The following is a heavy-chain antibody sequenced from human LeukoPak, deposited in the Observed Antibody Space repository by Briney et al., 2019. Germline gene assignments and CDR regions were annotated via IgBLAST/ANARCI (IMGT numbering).Heavy chain of an antibody. CDR3: ARAGWTSGWDSYSYGMDV. CDR1: GGSISSGNYY. Sequence: ASQTLSLTCAVSGGSISSGNYYWSWIRQPPGKGLEWVGNIYCNGSTFYNPSLKSRLTTSVDTSKNQFSLKLSSVTAADTAVYYCARAGWTSGWDSYSYGMDVWGQGTTVTVSS. CDR2: IYCNGST. D-gene: IGHD6-19*01. V-gene: IGHV4-30-4*01. J-gene: IGHJ6*02.